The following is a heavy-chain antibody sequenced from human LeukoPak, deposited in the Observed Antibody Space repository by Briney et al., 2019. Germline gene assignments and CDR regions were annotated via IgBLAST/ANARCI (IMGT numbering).Heavy chain of an antibody. Sequence: RRSLRLSCAPSGFTFSSYAISAVCQAPQERLEWVSANSGSGGRTYYADSVKGRFPISRDNSKNSLYRQMDMLRPQDTAVNYFAEPSPILRYFGWSSYFDYWGQGTLVTVSS. D-gene: IGHD3-9*01. CDR3: AEPSPILRYFGWSSYFDY. CDR2: NSGSGGRT. V-gene: IGHV3-23*01. CDR1: GFTFSSYA. J-gene: IGHJ4*02.